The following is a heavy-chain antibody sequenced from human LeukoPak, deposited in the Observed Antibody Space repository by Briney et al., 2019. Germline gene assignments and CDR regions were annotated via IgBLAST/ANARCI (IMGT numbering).Heavy chain of an antibody. D-gene: IGHD1-7*01. CDR2: IYYSGST. CDR1: GGSISSYY. V-gene: IGHV4-59*01. Sequence: SETLSLTCTVSGGSISSYYWSWIRQPPGKGLEWIGYIYYSGSTNYNPSLKSRVTISVDTSKNQFSLKLSSVTAADTAVYYCARVNWNYPNYYYYYGMDVRGQGTTVTVSS. CDR3: ARVNWNYPNYYYYYGMDV. J-gene: IGHJ6*02.